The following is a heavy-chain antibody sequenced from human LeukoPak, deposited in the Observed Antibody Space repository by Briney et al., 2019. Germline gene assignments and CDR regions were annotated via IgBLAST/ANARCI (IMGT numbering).Heavy chain of an antibody. Sequence: SETLSLTCAVYGGSFSGYYWSWIRQPPGKGLEWIGEINHSGSTNYNPSLKSRVTISVDTSKNQFSLKLSSVTAADTAVYYCARTDYSGAFDIWGQGTMVTVSS. J-gene: IGHJ3*02. CDR1: GGSFSGYY. CDR3: ARTDYSGAFDI. D-gene: IGHD4-11*01. CDR2: INHSGST. V-gene: IGHV4-34*01.